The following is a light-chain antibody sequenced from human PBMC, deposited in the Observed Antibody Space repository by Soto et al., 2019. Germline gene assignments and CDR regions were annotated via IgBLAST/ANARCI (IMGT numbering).Light chain of an antibody. CDR3: CSYAGSSTFHYV. Sequence: QSVLTQPACVSGSPGQSITISCTGTSSDVGSYNLVSWYQQHPGKAPKLMIYEVSKRPSGVSNRFSGSKSGNTASLTISGLQAEDEADYYCCSYAGSSTFHYVFGTGTKVTVL. J-gene: IGLJ1*01. V-gene: IGLV2-23*02. CDR1: SSDVGSYNL. CDR2: EVS.